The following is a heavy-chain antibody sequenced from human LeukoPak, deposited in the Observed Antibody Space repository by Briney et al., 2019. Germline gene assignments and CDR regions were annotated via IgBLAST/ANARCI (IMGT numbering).Heavy chain of an antibody. J-gene: IGHJ4*02. CDR2: IIPIFGTA. D-gene: IGHD3-22*01. CDR3: ARARDTYYYDSSGYYYSY. CDR1: GGTFSSYA. Sequence: GASVKVSCKASGGTFSSYAISWVRQAPGQGLEWMGGIIPIFGTANYAQKFQGRVTITADESTSTAYMELSSLRSEDTAVYYCARARDTYYYDSSGYYYSYWGQGTLVTVSS. V-gene: IGHV1-69*13.